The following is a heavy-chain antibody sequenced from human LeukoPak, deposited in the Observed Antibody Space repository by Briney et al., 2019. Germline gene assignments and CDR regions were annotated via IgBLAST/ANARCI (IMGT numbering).Heavy chain of an antibody. V-gene: IGHV1-8*01. CDR1: GYTFTSYD. Sequence: GASLKVSCKASGYTFTSYDINWVRQATGQGLEWMGWMNPNSGNTGYAQKFQGRVSMTRDTSISTAYMELSSLRSEDTAVYYCARGPVEAVFGVSTEDWGQGTTVTVSS. CDR3: ARGPVEAVFGVSTED. CDR2: MNPNSGNT. D-gene: IGHD3-10*02. J-gene: IGHJ6*02.